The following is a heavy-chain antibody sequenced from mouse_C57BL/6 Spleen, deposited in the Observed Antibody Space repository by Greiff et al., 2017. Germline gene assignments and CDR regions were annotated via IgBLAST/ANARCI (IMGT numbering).Heavy chain of an antibody. CDR3: ARVYYSTLYYFDY. D-gene: IGHD2-5*01. J-gene: IGHJ2*01. CDR1: GYTFTSYW. Sequence: QVQLQQPGAELVMPGASVKLSCKASGYTFTSYWMHWVKQRPGQGLEWIGELDPSDSYTNYNQKFKGKSTLTVDKSSSTAYMQLSSLTSEDYAVYYCARVYYSTLYYFDYWGQGTTLTVSS. CDR2: LDPSDSYT. V-gene: IGHV1-69*01.